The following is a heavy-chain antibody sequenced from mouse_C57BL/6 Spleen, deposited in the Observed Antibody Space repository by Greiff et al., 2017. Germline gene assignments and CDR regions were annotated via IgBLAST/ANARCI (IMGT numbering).Heavy chain of an antibody. J-gene: IGHJ2*01. CDR2: IWSGGST. D-gene: IGHD1-1*01. V-gene: IGHV2-2*01. Sequence: VQVVESGPGLVQPSQSLSITCTVSGFSLTSYGVHWVRQSPGKGLEWLGVIWSGGSTDYNAAFISRLSISKDNSKSQVFFKMNSLQADDTAIYYCARIGNYGSSSYFDYWGQGTTLTVSS. CDR1: GFSLTSYG. CDR3: ARIGNYGSSSYFDY.